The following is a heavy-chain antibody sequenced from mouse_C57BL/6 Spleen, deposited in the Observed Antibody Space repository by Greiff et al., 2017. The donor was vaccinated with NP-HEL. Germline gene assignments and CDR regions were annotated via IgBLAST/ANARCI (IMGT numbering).Heavy chain of an antibody. V-gene: IGHV1-4*01. CDR2: INPSSGYT. CDR3: ARGDGYSLFAY. J-gene: IGHJ3*01. CDR1: GYTFTSYT. D-gene: IGHD2-3*01. Sequence: QVQLQQSGAELARPGASVKMSCKASGYTFTSYTMHWVKQRPGQGLEWIGYINPSSGYTKYNQKFKDKATLTADKSSSTAYMQLSSLTSEDSAVYYCARGDGYSLFAYWGQGTLVTVSA.